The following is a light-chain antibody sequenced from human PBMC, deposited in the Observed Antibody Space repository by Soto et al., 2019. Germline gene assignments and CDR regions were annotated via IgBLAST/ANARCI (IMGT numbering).Light chain of an antibody. CDR3: SSYAGSDVFV. CDR2: EVN. Sequence: QSALTQPPSASGSPGQSVTISCTGTSSDVGDYNYVSWYQQHPGKAPKLMIYEVNKRPPGVPDRFSGSKAGNTASLTVFGLQAEDEADYYCSSYAGSDVFVFGTGTKVTVL. J-gene: IGLJ1*01. CDR1: SSDVGDYNY. V-gene: IGLV2-8*01.